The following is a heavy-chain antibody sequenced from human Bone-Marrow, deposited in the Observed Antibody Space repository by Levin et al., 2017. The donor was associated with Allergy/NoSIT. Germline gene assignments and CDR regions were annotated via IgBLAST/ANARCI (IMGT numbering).Heavy chain of an antibody. CDR1: GFTFSSYA. CDR2: ISYDGSNK. D-gene: IGHD2-15*01. V-gene: IGHV3-30-3*01. J-gene: IGHJ4*02. Sequence: GGSLRLSCAASGFTFSSYAMHWVRQAPGKGLEWVAVISYDGSNKYYADSVKGRFTISRDNSKNTLYLQMNSLRAEDTAVYYCPYCSGGSCYGEFDYWGQGTLVTVSS. CDR3: PYCSGGSCYGEFDY.